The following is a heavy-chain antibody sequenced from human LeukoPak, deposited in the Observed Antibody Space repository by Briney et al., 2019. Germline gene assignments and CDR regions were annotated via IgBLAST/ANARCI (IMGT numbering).Heavy chain of an antibody. D-gene: IGHD6-13*01. Sequence: GGSLRLSCTASGFSFSGYAMTWVRQAPGKGLEWVSTISGSGGSTYYADSVKGRFTLSRDNSKNILYLEMNSLTAEDTAVYYCAKDKVTEAGGQDAFDVWGQGTMVTVSS. J-gene: IGHJ3*01. V-gene: IGHV3-23*01. CDR3: AKDKVTEAGGQDAFDV. CDR2: ISGSGGST. CDR1: GFSFSGYA.